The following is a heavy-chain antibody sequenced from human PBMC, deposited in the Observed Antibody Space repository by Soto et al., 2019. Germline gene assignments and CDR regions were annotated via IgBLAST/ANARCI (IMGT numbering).Heavy chain of an antibody. CDR3: ASSRYGYTFYDY. V-gene: IGHV4-30-4*01. CDR1: GGSISSGDYY. J-gene: IGHJ4*02. Sequence: QVQLQESGPGLVKPSQTLSLTCTVSGGSISSGDYYWSWIRQPPRKGLEWIGYIYYSGSTYYNPSLKSRLTISVDTSKNQFSLKLSSVTAAGTAVYYCASSRYGYTFYDYWGQGTLVTVSS. CDR2: IYYSGST. D-gene: IGHD5-18*01.